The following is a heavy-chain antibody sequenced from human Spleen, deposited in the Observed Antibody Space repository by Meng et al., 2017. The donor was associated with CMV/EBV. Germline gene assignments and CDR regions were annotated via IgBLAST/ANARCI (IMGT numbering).Heavy chain of an antibody. CDR3: ARGPTYYDFWSGYSDY. D-gene: IGHD3-3*01. J-gene: IGHJ4*02. Sequence: ASVKVSCKASGYTFSSYGISWVRQAPGQGLEWMGWISTYNGNTNYAQKVQGRVTMTTDTSTSTAYMELRSLRSEDTAVYYCARGPTYYDFWSGYSDYWGQGTLVTVSS. V-gene: IGHV1-18*01. CDR2: ISTYNGNT. CDR1: GYTFSSYG.